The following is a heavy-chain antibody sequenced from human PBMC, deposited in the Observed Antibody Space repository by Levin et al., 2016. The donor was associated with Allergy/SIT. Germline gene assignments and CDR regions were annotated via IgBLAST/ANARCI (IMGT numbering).Heavy chain of an antibody. CDR2: IYYSGST. J-gene: IGHJ5*02. CDR3: ARISSSGNKGGWFDP. V-gene: IGHV4-59*01. Sequence: WIRQPPGKGLEWIGYIYYSGSTNYNPSLKSRVTISVDTSKNQFSLKLSSVTAADTAVYYCARISSSGNKGGWFDPWGQGTLVTVSS. D-gene: IGHD6-19*01.